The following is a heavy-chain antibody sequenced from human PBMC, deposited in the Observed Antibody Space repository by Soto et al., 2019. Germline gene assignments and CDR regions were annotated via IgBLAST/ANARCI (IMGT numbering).Heavy chain of an antibody. Sequence: SETLSLTCAVSGYSISSGYYWGWIRQPPGKGLEWIGSIYHSGSTYYSPSLKSRVTISVDTSKNQFSLKLSSVTAADTAVYYCARVVNTAMLYYYYYGMDVWGQGTAVTVLL. CDR3: ARVVNTAMLYYYYYGMDV. V-gene: IGHV4-38-2*01. J-gene: IGHJ6*02. D-gene: IGHD5-18*01. CDR2: IYHSGST. CDR1: GYSISSGYY.